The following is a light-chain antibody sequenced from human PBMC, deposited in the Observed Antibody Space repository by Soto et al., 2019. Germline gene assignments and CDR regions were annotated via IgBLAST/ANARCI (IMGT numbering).Light chain of an antibody. CDR2: AAS. Sequence: DIQMTQSPSSLSASVGDIVTITFRASQSISSYLNWYQQKPGKAPKLLIYAASSLQSGVPSRFSGSGSGTDFTLTTSSLQPEDFATYYCQQSYSTLWTFGQGTKVDIK. J-gene: IGKJ1*01. CDR3: QQSYSTLWT. CDR1: QSISSY. V-gene: IGKV1-39*01.